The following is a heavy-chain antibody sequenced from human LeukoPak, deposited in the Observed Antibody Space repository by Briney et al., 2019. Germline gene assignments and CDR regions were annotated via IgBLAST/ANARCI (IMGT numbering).Heavy chain of an antibody. CDR1: GGSISSYY. V-gene: IGHV4-4*07. D-gene: IGHD6-6*01. CDR2: IYTSGST. Sequence: SETLSLTCTVSGGSISSYYWSWIRQPAGKGLEWIGRIYTSGSTNYNPSLKSRVTMSVDTSKNQFSLKLSSVTAADTAVYYCAREGSMTARPFVSIDYWGQGTLVTVSS. CDR3: AREGSMTARPFVSIDY. J-gene: IGHJ4*02.